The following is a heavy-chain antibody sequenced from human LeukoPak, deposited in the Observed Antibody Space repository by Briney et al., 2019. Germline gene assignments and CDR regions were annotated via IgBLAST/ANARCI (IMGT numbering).Heavy chain of an antibody. V-gene: IGHV3-15*01. CDR1: GLTFSKAW. CDR3: TTDSVFYYYYYGMDV. CDR2: IKSKTDGGTT. Sequence: GGSLRLSCAASGLTFSKAWMSWVRQAPGKGLEWIGRIKSKTDGGTTDYAAPVKGRFTISRDDSKNTLYLQMNSQKTEDTAVYYCTTDSVFYYYYYGMDVWGQGTTVTVSS. J-gene: IGHJ6*02.